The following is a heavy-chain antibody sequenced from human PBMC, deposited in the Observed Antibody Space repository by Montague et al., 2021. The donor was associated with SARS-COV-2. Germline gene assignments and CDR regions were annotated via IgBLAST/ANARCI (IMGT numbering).Heavy chain of an antibody. CDR1: GFTFSNYE. D-gene: IGHD3-10*01. CDR3: ARDRGYGDFYYYGMDV. J-gene: IGHJ6*02. Sequence: SLRLSCAASGFTFSNYEMNWVRQAPGKGLEWVLYISSSGSTIYYADSVKGRFTISRDNAQNSLYLKMNSLRAEDTGVYYCARDRGYGDFYYYGMDVWGQGTTVTFSS. CDR2: ISSSGSTI. V-gene: IGHV3-48*03.